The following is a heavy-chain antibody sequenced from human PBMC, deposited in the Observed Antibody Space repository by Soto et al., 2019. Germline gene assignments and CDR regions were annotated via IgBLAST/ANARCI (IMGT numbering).Heavy chain of an antibody. J-gene: IGHJ4*02. Sequence: QVQLVQSGAEVKEPGASVKVSCKASGYILSSYNMHWVRQAPGQGLEGMGMINPSGGRTSYAQKFHDRVTMTRDTSTNTVYMELSSLRSDDTAVYYCARTYCAADCPRRDFDYWGQGTLVTVSS. D-gene: IGHD2-21*02. CDR2: INPSGGRT. CDR1: GYILSSYN. CDR3: ARTYCAADCPRRDFDY. V-gene: IGHV1-46*01.